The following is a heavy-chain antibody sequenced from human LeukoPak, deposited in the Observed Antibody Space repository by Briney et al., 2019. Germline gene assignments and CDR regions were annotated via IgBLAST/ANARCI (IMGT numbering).Heavy chain of an antibody. CDR2: IYTSGST. D-gene: IGHD3-22*01. V-gene: IGHV4-4*07. Sequence: PSETLSLTCTVSGGSISSYYWSWIRQPAGKGLEWIGRIYTSGSTNYNPSLKSRVTMSVDTSKNQFSLKLSSVTAADTAVYYCAKSKSYYDSSGYYSGGFDYWGQGTLVTVSS. CDR3: AKSKSYYDSSGYYSGGFDY. CDR1: GGSISSYY. J-gene: IGHJ4*02.